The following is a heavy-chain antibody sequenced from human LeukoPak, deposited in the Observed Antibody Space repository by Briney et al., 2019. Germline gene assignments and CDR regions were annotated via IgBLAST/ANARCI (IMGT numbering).Heavy chain of an antibody. D-gene: IGHD3-9*01. V-gene: IGHV3-48*03. Sequence: GGSLRLSCAASGFTFSSYEMNWVRQAPGKGPEWVSYISSSGSTIYYADSVKGRFTISRDNAKNSLYLQMNSLRAEDTAVYYCARDFEADWLSENDAFDIWGQGTMVTVSS. CDR1: GFTFSSYE. CDR2: ISSSGSTI. CDR3: ARDFEADWLSENDAFDI. J-gene: IGHJ3*02.